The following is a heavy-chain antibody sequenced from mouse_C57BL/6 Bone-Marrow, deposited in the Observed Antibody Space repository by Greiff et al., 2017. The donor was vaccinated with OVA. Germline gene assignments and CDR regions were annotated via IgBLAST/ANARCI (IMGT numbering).Heavy chain of an antibody. J-gene: IGHJ3*01. CDR3: TREIYDGAWFAY. CDR1: GFTFSSYA. V-gene: IGHV5-9-1*02. Sequence: EVKLMESGEGLVKPGGSLKLSCAASGFTFSSYAMSWVRQTPEKRLEWVAYISSGGDYIYYADTVKGRFTISRDNARNTLYLQMSSLKSEDTAMYYCTREIYDGAWFAYWGQGTLVTVSA. CDR2: ISSGGDYI. D-gene: IGHD2-3*01.